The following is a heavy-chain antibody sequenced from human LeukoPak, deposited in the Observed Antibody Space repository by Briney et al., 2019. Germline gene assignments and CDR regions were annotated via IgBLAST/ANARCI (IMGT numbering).Heavy chain of an antibody. CDR1: GFTFSDYF. J-gene: IGHJ4*02. CDR2: FSSSSSYT. CDR3: ARGPGGYPFDY. Sequence: GGSLRLSCAASGFTFSDYFMSWIRQASGKGLEWVSYFSSSSSYTTYADSVKGRFTISRDNAKNSLYLQMNSLRVEDTAVYYCARGPGGYPFDYWGQGTLVTVSS. V-gene: IGHV3-11*05. D-gene: IGHD3-10*01.